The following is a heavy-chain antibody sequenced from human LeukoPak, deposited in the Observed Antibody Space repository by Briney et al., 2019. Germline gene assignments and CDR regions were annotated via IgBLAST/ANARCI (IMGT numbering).Heavy chain of an antibody. CDR2: IIPIFGTA. CDR1: GYTFSGYY. Sequence: VVSVKVSCKASGYTFSGYYMHWVRQAPGQGPEWMGGIIPIFGTANYAQKFQGRVTITADKSTSTAYMELSSLRSEDTAVYYCARGLGATLRRWFDPWGQGTLVTVSS. D-gene: IGHD1-26*01. CDR3: ARGLGATLRRWFDP. V-gene: IGHV1-69*06. J-gene: IGHJ5*02.